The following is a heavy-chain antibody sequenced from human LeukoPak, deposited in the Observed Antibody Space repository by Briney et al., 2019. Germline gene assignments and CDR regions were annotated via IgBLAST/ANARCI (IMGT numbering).Heavy chain of an antibody. V-gene: IGHV4-59*01. J-gene: IGHJ6*02. CDR3: ARGGNGYDKYYYYGMDV. D-gene: IGHD5-12*01. CDR1: GGSISSYY. Sequence: SETLSHTCTVSGGSISSYYWSWIRQPPGKGLEWIGYIYYSGSTNCNPSLKSRVTISVDTSKNQFSLKLSSVTAADTAVYYCARGGNGYDKYYYYGMDVWGQGTTVTVSS. CDR2: IYYSGST.